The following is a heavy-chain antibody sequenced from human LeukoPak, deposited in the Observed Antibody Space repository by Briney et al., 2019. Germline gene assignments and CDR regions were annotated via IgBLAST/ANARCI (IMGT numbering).Heavy chain of an antibody. V-gene: IGHV1-2*06. CDR2: INPNSGGA. CDR3: AREVWKDESSPFEY. CDR1: GYTLIDYY. D-gene: IGHD1-1*01. Sequence: ASVKVSCKASGYTLIDYYIHWVRQAPGHGLEWMGRINPNSGGANYAQKFQGRVTMTRDTSISAAYMELSSLRSDDTAVYYCAREVWKDESSPFEYRGQGTLVTVSS. J-gene: IGHJ4*02.